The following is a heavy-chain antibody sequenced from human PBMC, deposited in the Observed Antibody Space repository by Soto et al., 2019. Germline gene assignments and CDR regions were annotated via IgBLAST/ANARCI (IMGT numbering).Heavy chain of an antibody. CDR1: SGSINSGVYY. Sequence: PSETISITCTVCSGSINSGVYYLRWIRKHPGKGLEWIGYIYYSGGTYYNPSLKRRVTISVDTSKNQFSLQLSSVTAAAPAGVYWARERVYYGMDVYGQAITVTVTS. V-gene: IGHV4-31*03. CDR3: ARERVYYGMDV. CDR2: IYYSGGT. J-gene: IGHJ6*01.